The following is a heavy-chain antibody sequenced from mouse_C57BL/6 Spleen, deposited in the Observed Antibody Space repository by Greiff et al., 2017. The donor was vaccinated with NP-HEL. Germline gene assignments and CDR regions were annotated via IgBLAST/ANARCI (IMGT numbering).Heavy chain of an antibody. V-gene: IGHV1-59*01. CDR3: ARYRNYLFAY. CDR1: GYTFTSYW. Sequence: QVQLKQPGAELVRPGTSVKLSCKASGYTFTSYWMHWVKQRPGQGLEWIGVIDPSDSYTNYNQKFKGKATLTVDTSSSTAYMQLSSLTSADSAVYYGARYRNYLFAYWGQGTLVTVSA. CDR2: IDPSDSYT. D-gene: IGHD2-5*01. J-gene: IGHJ3*01.